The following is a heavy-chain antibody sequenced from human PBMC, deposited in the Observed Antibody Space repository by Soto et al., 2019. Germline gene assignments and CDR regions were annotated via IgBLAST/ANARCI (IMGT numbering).Heavy chain of an antibody. CDR1: GGSFSGYY. CDR3: AREGDYSFDY. V-gene: IGHV4-34*01. D-gene: IGHD4-17*01. CDR2: INHSGST. J-gene: IGHJ4*02. Sequence: SETLSLTCAVYGGSFSGYYWSWIRQPPGKGLEWIGEINHSGSTNYNPSLKSRVTISVDTSKNQFSLKLSSVTAADTAVYYCAREGDYSFDYWGQGTLVTAPQ.